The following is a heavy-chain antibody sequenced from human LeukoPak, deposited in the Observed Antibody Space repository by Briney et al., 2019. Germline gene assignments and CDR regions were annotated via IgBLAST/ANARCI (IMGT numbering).Heavy chain of an antibody. D-gene: IGHD4-17*01. V-gene: IGHV3-33*01. J-gene: IGHJ4*02. CDR3: ARDPGKYGDLYYFDY. CDR1: GFTLTRFG. Sequence: PGRSLRLSCAASGFTLTRFGMHWVRQAPGTGLGWGAVIWYDGSNKYYADSVKGRFTISRDNSKNTLYLQMSSLRAEDSAVYYCARDPGKYGDLYYFDYWGQGTLGTVSA. CDR2: IWYDGSNK.